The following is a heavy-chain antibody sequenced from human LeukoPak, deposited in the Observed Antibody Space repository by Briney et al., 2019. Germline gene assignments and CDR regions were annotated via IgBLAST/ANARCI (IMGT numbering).Heavy chain of an antibody. V-gene: IGHV4-39*01. Sequence: SETLSLTCTVSGGSISTTSYYWDWLRQRPGKGREGIGSVYYSGTTYYNPSLKSRVTMPVDPSKNQFSLKLNSVTAADTAVYYCARHFRREVLIGSAFDIWGQGTMVTVSS. CDR2: VYYSGTT. CDR3: ARHFRREVLIGSAFDI. J-gene: IGHJ3*02. CDR1: GGSISTTSYY. D-gene: IGHD1-26*01.